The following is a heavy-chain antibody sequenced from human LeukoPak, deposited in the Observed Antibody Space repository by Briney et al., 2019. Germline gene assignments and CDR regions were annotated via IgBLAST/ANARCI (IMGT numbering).Heavy chain of an antibody. CDR1: GFTFSSYS. V-gene: IGHV3-21*01. CDR2: ISSSSSDI. Sequence: GGSLRLSCAASGFTFSSYSMNWVRQAPGKGLEWVSSISSSSSDIYYADSMKGRFIISRDNAKNSLYLQMNSLRAEDTAVYYCATRGLQYYYDSSAYLPIDYWGPGTLVTVSS. D-gene: IGHD3-22*01. J-gene: IGHJ4*02. CDR3: ATRGLQYYYDSSAYLPIDY.